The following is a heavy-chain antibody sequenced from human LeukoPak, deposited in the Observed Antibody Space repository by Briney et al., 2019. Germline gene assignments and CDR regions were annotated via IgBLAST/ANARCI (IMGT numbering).Heavy chain of an antibody. Sequence: ASVNVSCKASGYTFTSYGISWVRQAPGQGLEWMGWINAYNGNTNYAQTLQGRVTLTKETSTSTAYMELRSLRSDDTAVYYCARVVEEGAFDIWGQGTMVTVSS. D-gene: IGHD1-26*01. CDR1: GYTFTSYG. J-gene: IGHJ3*02. V-gene: IGHV1-18*01. CDR2: INAYNGNT. CDR3: ARVVEEGAFDI.